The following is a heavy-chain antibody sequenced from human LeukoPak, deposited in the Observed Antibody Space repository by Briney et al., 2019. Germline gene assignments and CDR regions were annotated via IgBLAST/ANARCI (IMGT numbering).Heavy chain of an antibody. D-gene: IGHD1-26*01. V-gene: IGHV3-53*01. CDR3: ARQRRWGAYYYYYMDV. CDR1: EFTVSSNY. Sequence: PGGSLRLSCAASEFTVSSNYMSWVRQAPGKGLEWVSLIYSGGSAYYADSVKGRFTISRDNSKNTLYLQMNSLRAEDTAVYYCARQRRWGAYYYYYMDVWGKGTTVTISS. CDR2: IYSGGSA. J-gene: IGHJ6*03.